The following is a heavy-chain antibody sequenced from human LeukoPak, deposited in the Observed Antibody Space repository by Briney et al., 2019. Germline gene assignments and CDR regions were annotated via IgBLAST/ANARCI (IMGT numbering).Heavy chain of an antibody. CDR2: INSYNGNT. V-gene: IGHV1-18*01. CDR3: ARAGTESKWGLPRADYYYMDV. CDR1: GYTFTSFG. J-gene: IGHJ6*03. Sequence: ASVKVSCKAAGYTFTSFGISWVRQAPGQGLEWMGWINSYNGNTNYAQKLQGRVTMTTDTSTSTAYMELRSLRSDDTAVYYCARAGTESKWGLPRADYYYMDVWGKGTTVTVSS. D-gene: IGHD7-27*01.